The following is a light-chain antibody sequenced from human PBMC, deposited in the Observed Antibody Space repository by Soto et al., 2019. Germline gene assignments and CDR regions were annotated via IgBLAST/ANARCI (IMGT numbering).Light chain of an antibody. V-gene: IGKV3-11*01. J-gene: IGKJ5*01. CDR2: DAS. CDR1: QSVSSY. CDR3: QQRSNWPIT. Sequence: IVVTQSPSTLSLYPGERATLSCRASQSVSSYLAWYQQKPGQAPRLLIYDASNRATGIPARFSGSGSGTDFTLTISSLEPEDFAVYYCQQRSNWPITSGQGTRLE.